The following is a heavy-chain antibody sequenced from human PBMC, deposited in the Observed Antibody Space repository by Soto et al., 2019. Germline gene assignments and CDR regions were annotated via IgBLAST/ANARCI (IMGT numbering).Heavy chain of an antibody. CDR1: GFTFSSYE. CDR3: ARAFNYYDSSGYPDY. D-gene: IGHD3-22*01. Sequence: GGSLRLSCAASGFTFSSYEMNWVRQAPGKGLEWVSYISSSGSTIYYADSVKGRFTISRDNAKNSLYLQMNSLRAEDTAVYYCARAFNYYDSSGYPDYWGQGTLVTVSS. CDR2: ISSSGSTI. J-gene: IGHJ4*02. V-gene: IGHV3-48*03.